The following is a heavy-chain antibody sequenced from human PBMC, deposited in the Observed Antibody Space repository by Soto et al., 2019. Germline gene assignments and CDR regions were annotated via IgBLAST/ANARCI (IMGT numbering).Heavy chain of an antibody. D-gene: IGHD2-15*01. CDR3: ARGGLLDSVVVVAATRVGWFDP. J-gene: IGHJ5*02. CDR1: GGTFSSYA. V-gene: IGHV1-69*12. CDR2: IIPIFGTA. Sequence: QVQLVQSGAEVKKPGSSVKVSCKASGGTFSSYAISWVRQAPGQGLEWMGGIIPIFGTANYAQKFQGRVTITAGESTSADYMELSSLRSEDTAVYYCARGGLLDSVVVVAATRVGWFDPWGQGTLVTVSS.